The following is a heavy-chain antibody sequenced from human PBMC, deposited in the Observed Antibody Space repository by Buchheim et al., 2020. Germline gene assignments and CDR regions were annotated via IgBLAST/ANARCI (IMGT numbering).Heavy chain of an antibody. Sequence: QVQLVESGGGVVQPGRSLRLSCAASAFTFSTYAIHWVRQAPGKGLEWVGVISSDGRNKYYADSVKGRFTISRDNSKNTLYLRINSLRPEDTAVYYCGRDVSTHDFWSGYYYYAMDVWGRGTT. CDR1: AFTFSTYA. J-gene: IGHJ6*02. D-gene: IGHD3-3*01. CDR3: GRDVSTHDFWSGYYYYAMDV. CDR2: ISSDGRNK. V-gene: IGHV3-30*04.